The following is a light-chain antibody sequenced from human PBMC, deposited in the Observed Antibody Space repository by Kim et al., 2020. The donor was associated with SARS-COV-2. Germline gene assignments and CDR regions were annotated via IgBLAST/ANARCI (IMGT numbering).Light chain of an antibody. CDR3: HHYNIWPYT. V-gene: IGKV3-15*01. CDR1: QSVSSN. Sequence: SVSPGERATTSCRASQSVSSNLAWYQQKPGQAPRLLIYGASSRATGIPARFSGSGSGTEFTLTISSPQSEDFAVYYCHHYNIWPYTFGQGTKLEI. J-gene: IGKJ2*01. CDR2: GAS.